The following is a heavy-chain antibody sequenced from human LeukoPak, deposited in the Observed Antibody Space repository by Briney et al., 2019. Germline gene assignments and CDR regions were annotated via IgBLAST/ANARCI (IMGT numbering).Heavy chain of an antibody. V-gene: IGHV3-48*03. Sequence: PAGSLRLSCEASGFTFSSYYMNWVRQAPGKGLEWVSYISSSGSPKYYADSVKGRFTISRDNAKNSLYLQMNSLRAEDTAVYYCAREIPILRYFDLLSPGPSSYGMDVWGQGTTVTVSS. D-gene: IGHD3-9*01. CDR3: AREIPILRYFDLLSPGPSSYGMDV. CDR2: ISSSGSPK. J-gene: IGHJ6*02. CDR1: GFTFSSYY.